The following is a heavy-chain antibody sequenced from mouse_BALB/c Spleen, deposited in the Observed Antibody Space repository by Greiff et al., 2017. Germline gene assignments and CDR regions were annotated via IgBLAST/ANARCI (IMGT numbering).Heavy chain of an antibody. CDR3: ARSEGKGPFDY. V-gene: IGHV3-2*02. CDR1: GYSITSDYA. J-gene: IGHJ2*01. Sequence: EVQLVESGPGLVKPSQSLSLTCTVTGYSITSDYAWNWIRQFPGNKLEWMGYISYSGSTSYNPSLKSRISITRDTSKNQFFLQLNSVTTEDTATYYCARSEGKGPFDYWGQGTTLTVSS. CDR2: ISYSGST. D-gene: IGHD1-3*01.